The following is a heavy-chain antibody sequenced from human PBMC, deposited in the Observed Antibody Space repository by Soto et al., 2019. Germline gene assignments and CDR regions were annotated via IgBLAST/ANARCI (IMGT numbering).Heavy chain of an antibody. V-gene: IGHV1-8*02. CDR3: ARIAMPARPRWYNWFDP. CDR1: GYTFNDYE. D-gene: IGHD2-2*01. J-gene: IGHJ5*02. Sequence: QEQLVQSAAEVKKPGASVKVSCMTSGYTFNDYEINWGRQATGQGLEWIGWMNPNSGETGYAQRFQGRVTMTTSSSLSTAYLELSSLTSDDTAVYYCARIAMPARPRWYNWFDPWGQGTLVTVSS. CDR2: MNPNSGET.